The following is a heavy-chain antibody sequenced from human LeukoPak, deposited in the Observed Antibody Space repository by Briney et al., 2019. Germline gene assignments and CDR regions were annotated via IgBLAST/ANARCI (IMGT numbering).Heavy chain of an antibody. J-gene: IGHJ4*02. CDR3: ARAGWYDYVWGSYRPLDY. D-gene: IGHD3-16*02. CDR2: IYYSGST. CDR1: GGSISSGDYY. Sequence: PSETLSLTCTVSGGSISSGDYYWSWIRQPPGKGLEWIGYIYYSGSTYYNPSLKSRVTISVDTSKNQFSLKLSSVTAADTAVYYCARAGWYDYVWGSYRPLDYWGQGTLVTVSS. V-gene: IGHV4-30-4*01.